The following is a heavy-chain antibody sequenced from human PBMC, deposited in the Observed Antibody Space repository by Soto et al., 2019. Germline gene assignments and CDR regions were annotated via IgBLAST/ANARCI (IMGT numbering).Heavy chain of an antibody. J-gene: IGHJ4*02. Sequence: GGSLRLSCAASGFTFSSYSMNWVRQAPGKGLEWVSAISGSGGSTYYADSVKGRFTISRDNSKNTLYLQTNSLRAEDTAVYYCAKGDGYSHSAFFVYWGQGTLVTVSS. CDR1: GFTFSSYS. D-gene: IGHD2-15*01. V-gene: IGHV3-23*01. CDR2: ISGSGGST. CDR3: AKGDGYSHSAFFVY.